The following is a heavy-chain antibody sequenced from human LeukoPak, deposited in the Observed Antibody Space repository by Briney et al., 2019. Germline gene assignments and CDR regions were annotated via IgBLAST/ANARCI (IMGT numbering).Heavy chain of an antibody. CDR2: MNPNSGNT. Sequence: ASVKVSCKASGYTFTSYDINWVRQATGQGLEWMGWMNPNSGNTGYAQKFQGRVTMTRNTSISTAYMELSSLRSEDTAVYYCARDGVVDFWISYGTYNYYYYMDVWGKGTTVTVSS. J-gene: IGHJ6*03. CDR1: GYTFTSYD. V-gene: IGHV1-8*01. D-gene: IGHD3-3*01. CDR3: ARDGVVDFWISYGTYNYYYYMDV.